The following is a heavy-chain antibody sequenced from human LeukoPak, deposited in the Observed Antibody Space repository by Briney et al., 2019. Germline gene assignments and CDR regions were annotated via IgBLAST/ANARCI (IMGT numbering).Heavy chain of an antibody. D-gene: IGHD3-16*01. V-gene: IGHV3-11*04. CDR1: GFTFSDYY. J-gene: IGHJ3*02. Sequence: PGGSLRPSCAASGFTFSDYYMSWVRQAPGKGLEWVSYISSSGSRIYYADSVKGRFTISRDNAKNSLYLQMNSLRADDTAVYYCARMWGVAFDIWGQGTVVTVSS. CDR3: ARMWGVAFDI. CDR2: ISSSGSRI.